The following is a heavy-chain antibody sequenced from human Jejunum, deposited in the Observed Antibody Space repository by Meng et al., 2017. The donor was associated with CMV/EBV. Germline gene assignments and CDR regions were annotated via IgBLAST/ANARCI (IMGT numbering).Heavy chain of an antibody. CDR1: FTPSSYT. CDR2: ISSANTYI. J-gene: IGHJ5*02. V-gene: IGHV3-21*06. CDR3: ARSYDFWSGRPWFDP. D-gene: IGHD3-3*01. Sequence: FTPSSYTLTWIGQAPGKGLEWVASISSANTYIYYADSVRGRFTISRDKDKNSLFLQMSSLRVEDTAVYYCARSYDFWSGRPWFDPWGQGTLVTVSS.